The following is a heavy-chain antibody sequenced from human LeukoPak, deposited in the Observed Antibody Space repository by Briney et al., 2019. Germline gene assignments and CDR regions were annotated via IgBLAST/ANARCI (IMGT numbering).Heavy chain of an antibody. CDR2: ICYSGST. D-gene: IGHD5-24*01. CDR1: GGSIGSSSYC. Sequence: SETLSLTCSVSGGSIGSSSYCWGRIRQPPGKGLECIGTICYSGSTFYNPSLKSRVTLSVDTSKNQFPLKLSSVTAADTAVYYCARTENYIPEDCFDPWGQGTLVTVSS. V-gene: IGHV4-39*01. CDR3: ARTENYIPEDCFDP. J-gene: IGHJ5*02.